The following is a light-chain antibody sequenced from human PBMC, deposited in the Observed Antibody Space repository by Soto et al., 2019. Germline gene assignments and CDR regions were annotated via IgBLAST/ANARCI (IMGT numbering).Light chain of an antibody. CDR2: RAS. CDR3: HQYENWPQT. V-gene: IGKV3-15*01. CDR1: QGISSN. Sequence: EIVMTQSPATLSVSPGERATLSCRASQGISSNLAWYQQKLGQAPRLLIYRASTRATGIPARFSGSGSGTEFTFTISSLQSEDFALYYCHQYENWPQTFGQGTKVEI. J-gene: IGKJ1*01.